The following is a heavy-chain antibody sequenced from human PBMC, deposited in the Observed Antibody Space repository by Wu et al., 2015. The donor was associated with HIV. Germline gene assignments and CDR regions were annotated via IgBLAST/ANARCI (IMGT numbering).Heavy chain of an antibody. CDR2: IRPDSGAT. CDR1: RYTFTGYY. V-gene: IGHV1-2*02. CDR3: ARDLGDDFAVRGYYWYMDV. D-gene: IGHD2-21*01. Sequence: QVQLLQSGAQVKKPGASVKVSCKASRYTFTGYYIYWVRQAPGQGLEWMGWIRPDSGATVYAEKFEDRVTMTRDASISTAYMQLNRLRSDDTAVYFCARDLGDDFAVRGYYWYMDVWGRGTAITVSS. J-gene: IGHJ6*03.